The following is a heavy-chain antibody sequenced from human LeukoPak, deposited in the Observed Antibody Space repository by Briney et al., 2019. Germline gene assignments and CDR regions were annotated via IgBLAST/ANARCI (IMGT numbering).Heavy chain of an antibody. J-gene: IGHJ4*02. V-gene: IGHV3-7*01. D-gene: IGHD6-13*01. CDR1: GFTFSSYW. CDR2: MKYDGSEK. CDR3: ARDIAAAGLLFDY. Sequence: GGSLRLSCAASGFTFSSYWTSWVRQASGKGLEWVANMKYDGSEKDYVDSVKGRFTISRDNAKNSLYLQMNSLRAEDTAVYYCARDIAAAGLLFDYWGQGTLVTVSS.